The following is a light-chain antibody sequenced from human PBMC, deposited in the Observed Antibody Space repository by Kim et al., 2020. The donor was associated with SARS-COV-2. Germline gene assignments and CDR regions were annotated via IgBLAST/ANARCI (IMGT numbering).Light chain of an antibody. CDR3: QQYGTSPFT. J-gene: IGKJ3*01. Sequence: PPGERAAPPCGASQTASGRYLAWYQQKLGLAPRLLIYDASTRATGIPDRFSGSGSGTDFTLTISRLEPEDFAVYYCQQYGTSPFTFGPGTKVDIK. CDR2: DAS. CDR1: QTASGRY. V-gene: IGKV3D-20*01.